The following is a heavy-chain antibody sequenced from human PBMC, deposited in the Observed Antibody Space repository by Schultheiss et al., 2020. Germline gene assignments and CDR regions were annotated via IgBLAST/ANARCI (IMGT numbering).Heavy chain of an antibody. V-gene: IGHV4-30-4*01. J-gene: IGHJ3*02. D-gene: IGHD2-2*01. CDR2: IYYSGST. CDR3: ARASTTYCSSTSCWAFDI. CDR1: GGSISSGDYY. Sequence: SETLSLTCTVSGGSISSGDYYWSWIRQPPGKGLEWIGYIYYSGSTYYNPSLKSRVTISVDTSKNQFSLKLSSVTAADTAVYYCARASTTYCSSTSCWAFDIWGRGTMVTVAS.